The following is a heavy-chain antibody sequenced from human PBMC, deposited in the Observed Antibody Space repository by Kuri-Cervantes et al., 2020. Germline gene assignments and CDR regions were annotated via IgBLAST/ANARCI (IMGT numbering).Heavy chain of an antibody. CDR2: INHRGST. CDR3: ARNKGFGELGGFDP. Sequence: SETLSLTCAVYGGSFSGYYWSWIRQPPGKGLEWIGEINHRGSTNYKLSLKSRVTMSVDTSKNQFSLKLSSVTAVDTAVYYCARNKGFGELGGFDPWGQGTLVTVSS. CDR1: GGSFSGYY. V-gene: IGHV4-34*01. D-gene: IGHD3-10*01. J-gene: IGHJ5*02.